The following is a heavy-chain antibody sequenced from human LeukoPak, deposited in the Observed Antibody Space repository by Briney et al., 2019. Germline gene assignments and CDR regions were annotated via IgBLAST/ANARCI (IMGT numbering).Heavy chain of an antibody. CDR1: VFTFSAYW. CDR3: ARGYGAYGLFGD. V-gene: IGHV3-7*04. D-gene: IGHD4-17*01. J-gene: IGHJ4*01. CDR2: IKPDGIKT. Sequence: PGGSLRLSCEASVFTFSAYWMSWVRQAPGKGLEWVANIKPDGIKTYYVDSVKGRFTISRDDAKNSLYLQMSGLRVEDTAVNYCARGYGAYGLFGDWGQGTLVTVSS.